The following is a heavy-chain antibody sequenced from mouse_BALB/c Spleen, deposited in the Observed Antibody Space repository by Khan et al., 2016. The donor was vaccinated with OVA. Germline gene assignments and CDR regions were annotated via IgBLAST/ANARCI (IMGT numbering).Heavy chain of an antibody. J-gene: IGHJ3*01. CDR3: ARGGGTAPFAY. Sequence: EVELVESGGGLVQPGGSRKLSCAASGFTFSDYGMAWVRQAPGKGPEWVAFISDLAYTFYYADTVTGRFTLSRENAKTTLSLEMSSLRSGETAMYYCARGGGTAPFAYWGQGTLVTVFA. V-gene: IGHV5-15*02. D-gene: IGHD1-2*01. CDR1: GFTFSDYG. CDR2: ISDLAYTF.